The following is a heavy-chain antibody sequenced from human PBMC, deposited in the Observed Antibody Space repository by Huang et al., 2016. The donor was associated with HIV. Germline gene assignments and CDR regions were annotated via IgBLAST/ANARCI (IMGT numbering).Heavy chain of an antibody. CDR3: ARHMDCSSSSCLAGGHERGPFDM. V-gene: IGHV4-39*01. D-gene: IGHD2-2*01. CDR1: GGSISSSSYY. Sequence: QLQLQESGPGLVKPSETLSLTCSVSGGSISSSSYYWGWIRQPPGKGLEWIGSISYRGSTFDNPSLKSRVTISVDTSKNQFFLRLSSVTAADTSVYYCARHMDCSSSSCLAGGHERGPFDMWGQGTMVTVSS. CDR2: ISYRGST. J-gene: IGHJ3*02.